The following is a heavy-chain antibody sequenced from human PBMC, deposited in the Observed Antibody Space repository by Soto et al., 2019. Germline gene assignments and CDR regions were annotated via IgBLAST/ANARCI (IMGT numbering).Heavy chain of an antibody. V-gene: IGHV1-8*01. CDR2: MNPNSGNT. J-gene: IGHJ3*02. D-gene: IGHD6-19*01. Sequence: QVQLVQSGAEVKRSGASVRISCKASGYTFNRHDINWVRQATGQGPEWIGWMNPNSGNTGYAQQFQGRGTMTRDSSITTAYMDLSSLTSEDTAIYYCAREGLYGSIQDNTFDIWGQGTMVSVSS. CDR1: GYTFNRHD. CDR3: AREGLYGSIQDNTFDI.